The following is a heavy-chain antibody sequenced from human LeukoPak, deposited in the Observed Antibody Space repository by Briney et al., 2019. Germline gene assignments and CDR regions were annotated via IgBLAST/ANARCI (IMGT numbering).Heavy chain of an antibody. Sequence: ASVKVSCKTSGYTFTGYYIHWVRQAPGQGLEWMGWINPNSGGTNYAQKFQGRVTMTRDTSISTAYMELSRLRSDDTAVYYCARVLSGSYFSDAFDIWGQGTMVTVSS. V-gene: IGHV1-2*02. D-gene: IGHD1-26*01. CDR1: GYTFTGYY. CDR3: ARVLSGSYFSDAFDI. J-gene: IGHJ3*02. CDR2: INPNSGGT.